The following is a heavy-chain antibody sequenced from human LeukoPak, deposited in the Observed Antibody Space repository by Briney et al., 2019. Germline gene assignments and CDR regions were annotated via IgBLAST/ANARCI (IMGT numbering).Heavy chain of an antibody. V-gene: IGHV4-61*01. CDR3: ASMVCSGGSCYEFR. J-gene: IGHJ4*02. CDR2: MYYSGST. Sequence: SETLSLTCTVSGGSISSGSYYWSWIRQPPGKGLEWIGYMYYSGSTNYNPSLKSRVTISVDTSKNQFSLKLSSVTAADTAVYYCASMVCSGGSCYEFRWGQGTLVTVSS. D-gene: IGHD2-15*01. CDR1: GGSISSGSYY.